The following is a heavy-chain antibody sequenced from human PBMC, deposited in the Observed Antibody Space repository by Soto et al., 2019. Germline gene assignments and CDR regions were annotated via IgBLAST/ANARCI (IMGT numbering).Heavy chain of an antibody. D-gene: IGHD2-2*01. CDR1: GGSISSSSYY. Sequence: SETLSLTCTVSGGSISSSSYYWGWIRQPPGKRLEWIGSIYYSGSTYYNPSLKSRVTISVDTSKNQLSLTLKSVTAADTGIYYCASPDSTSWPKFDPWGQGTRVTVSS. J-gene: IGHJ5*02. CDR2: IYYSGST. V-gene: IGHV4-39*01. CDR3: ASPDSTSWPKFDP.